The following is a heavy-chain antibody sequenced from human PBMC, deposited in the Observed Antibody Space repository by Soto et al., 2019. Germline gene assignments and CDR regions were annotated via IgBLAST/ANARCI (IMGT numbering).Heavy chain of an antibody. CDR3: YQTDGHDAFDI. V-gene: IGHV1-18*01. CDR1: GYTFTSYG. J-gene: IGHJ3*02. D-gene: IGHD2-2*01. Sequence: ASVKVSCKASGYTFTSYGISWLRQTPGQGLEWMGWISAYNGNTNYAQKLQGRVTMTTDTSTSTAYMELRSLRSDDTAVYYCYQTDGHDAFDIWGQGTMVTVSS. CDR2: ISAYNGNT.